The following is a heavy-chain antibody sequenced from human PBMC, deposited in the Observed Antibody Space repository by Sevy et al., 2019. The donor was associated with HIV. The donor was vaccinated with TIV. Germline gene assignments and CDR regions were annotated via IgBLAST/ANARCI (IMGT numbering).Heavy chain of an antibody. CDR3: ARDRRIQEDYYYGMDV. V-gene: IGHV4-59*01. CDR2: IYYSGST. D-gene: IGHD2-21*01. Sequence: SETLSLTCTVSGGSISSYYWSWIRQPPGKGLEWIGYIYYSGSTNYNPSLKSRVPISVDTSKNQFSLKLSSVTAADTAVYYCARDRRIQEDYYYGMDVWGQGTTVTVSS. J-gene: IGHJ6*02. CDR1: GGSISSYY.